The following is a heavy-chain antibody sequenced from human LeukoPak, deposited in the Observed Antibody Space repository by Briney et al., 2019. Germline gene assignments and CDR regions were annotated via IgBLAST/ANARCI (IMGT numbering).Heavy chain of an antibody. V-gene: IGHV3-23*01. J-gene: IGHJ6*02. CDR1: GFTFSSYA. D-gene: IGHD1-26*01. CDR2: ISGSGGST. Sequence: PGGSLRLSCAASGFTFSSYAMSWVRQAPGRGLEWVSAISGSGGSTYYADSVKGRFTISRDNSKNTLYLQTNSLRAEDTAVYYCAKAREARSRDYYYYYGMDVWGQGTTVTVSS. CDR3: AKAREARSRDYYYYYGMDV.